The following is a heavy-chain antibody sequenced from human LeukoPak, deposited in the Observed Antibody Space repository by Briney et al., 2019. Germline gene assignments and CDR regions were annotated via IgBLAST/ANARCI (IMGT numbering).Heavy chain of an antibody. D-gene: IGHD2-15*01. V-gene: IGHV1-69*04. Sequence: ASVKVSCKASGGTFSSYAISWVRQAPGQGLEWMGRIIPILGIANYAQKFQGRVTITADKSTSTAYMELSSLRSEDTAIYYCARGLARSDVGRWSWGQGTLVIVSS. CDR1: GGTFSSYA. J-gene: IGHJ5*02. CDR2: IIPILGIA. CDR3: ARGLARSDVGRWS.